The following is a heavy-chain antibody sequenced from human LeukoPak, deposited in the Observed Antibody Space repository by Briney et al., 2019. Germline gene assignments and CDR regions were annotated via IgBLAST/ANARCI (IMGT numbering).Heavy chain of an antibody. CDR2: FDPEDGVT. J-gene: IGHJ4*02. CDR1: GYTLTELS. CDR3: ATSGTAMYYGSGSYTY. D-gene: IGHD3-10*01. Sequence: ASVKVSCKVSGYTLTELSMHWVRQAPGKGLEWMGGFDPEDGVTIYAQKFQGRVTMTEDTSTDTAYMELSSLRSEDTAVYYCATSGTAMYYGSGSYTYWGQGTLVTVSS. V-gene: IGHV1-24*01.